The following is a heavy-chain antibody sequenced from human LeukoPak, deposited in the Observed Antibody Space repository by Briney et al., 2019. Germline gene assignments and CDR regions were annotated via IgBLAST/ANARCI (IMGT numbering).Heavy chain of an antibody. J-gene: IGHJ6*02. D-gene: IGHD5-12*01. CDR2: IDPSDSYT. Sequence: GESLKISCKGSGYNFTTYWISWVRQMPGKGLEWMGRIDPSDSYTNYSPSFQGHVTISADKSISTAYLQWSRLKASDTAMYYCARRAQGPRTGYSGYPRGMDVWGQGTTVTVSS. CDR3: ARRAQGPRTGYSGYPRGMDV. CDR1: GYNFTTYW. V-gene: IGHV5-10-1*01.